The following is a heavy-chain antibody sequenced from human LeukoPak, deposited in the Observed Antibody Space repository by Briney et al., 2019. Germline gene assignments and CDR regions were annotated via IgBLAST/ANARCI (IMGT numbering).Heavy chain of an antibody. Sequence: SETLSLTCTVSGGSISGGGYYWSWIRQHPGKGLEWIGYIYYSGSTYYNPSLKSRVTISVDTSKNQFSLKLSSVTAADTAVYYCAIFSSWKSRAFDYWGQGTLVTVSS. V-gene: IGHV4-31*03. CDR1: GGSISGGGYY. J-gene: IGHJ4*02. D-gene: IGHD6-6*01. CDR2: IYYSGST. CDR3: AIFSSWKSRAFDY.